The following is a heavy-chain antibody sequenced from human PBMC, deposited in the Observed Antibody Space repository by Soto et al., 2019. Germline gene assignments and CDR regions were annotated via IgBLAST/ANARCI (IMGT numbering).Heavy chain of an antibody. V-gene: IGHV4-61*01. Sequence: QVQLQESGPGLVTPSETLSLTCAVSGDSVSSGSYYWSWIRQPPGKGLEKIGDIYHSTTTNYNPSPKSRVTISVDTSKSQFSLRLSSVTAADTAMYYCARTNKLGHWDAWFWGQGTLVTVSS. CDR2: IYHSTTT. CDR3: ARTNKLGHWDAWF. D-gene: IGHD3-22*01. J-gene: IGHJ4*02. CDR1: GDSVSSGSYY.